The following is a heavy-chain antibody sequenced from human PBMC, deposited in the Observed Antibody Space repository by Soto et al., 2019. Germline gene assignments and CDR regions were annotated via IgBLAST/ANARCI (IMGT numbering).Heavy chain of an antibody. CDR2: IWYDGSKK. D-gene: IGHD3-22*01. Sequence: QVQLVESGGAVVQPGRSLRLSFAASGFTFSNYAMQWVGQAPGKGLEWVAVIWYDGSKKYYADSVKGRFTISRDNSKNTLYLQMNSLRAEDTAVYYCARDRGRSSAYYDTYYYGMDVWGQGTTVTVSS. J-gene: IGHJ6*02. CDR1: GFTFSNYA. V-gene: IGHV3-33*01. CDR3: ARDRGRSSAYYDTYYYGMDV.